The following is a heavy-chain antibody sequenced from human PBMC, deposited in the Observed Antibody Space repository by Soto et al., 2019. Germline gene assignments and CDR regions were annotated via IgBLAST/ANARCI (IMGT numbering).Heavy chain of an antibody. J-gene: IGHJ5*02. Sequence: SETLSLTCTVSGGSISSYFWTWIRQPPGKGLEWIGYIYYSGRTNYNPSLKSRVTISVDTSKNQFSLNLNSVTAADTAVYFCAKRIVGATGNCFDPWGQGTLVTVSS. CDR1: GGSISSYF. CDR3: AKRIVGATGNCFDP. V-gene: IGHV4-59*01. D-gene: IGHD1-26*01. CDR2: IYYSGRT.